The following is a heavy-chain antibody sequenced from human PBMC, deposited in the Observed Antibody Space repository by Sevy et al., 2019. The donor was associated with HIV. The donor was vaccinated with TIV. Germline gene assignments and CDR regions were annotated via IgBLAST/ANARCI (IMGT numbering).Heavy chain of an antibody. CDR1: GFMFSSYA. D-gene: IGHD6-19*01. CDR3: AKNTAVGSYYYMDV. Sequence: GGSLRLSCAASGFMFSSYAMSWVRQAPGKGLEWVSSVSGSGASTYYADSVKGRFTISRDNSKNTLYLQMSSLRVEDTAVYYCAKNTAVGSYYYMDVWGKGTTVTVSS. CDR2: VSGSGAST. J-gene: IGHJ6*03. V-gene: IGHV3-23*01.